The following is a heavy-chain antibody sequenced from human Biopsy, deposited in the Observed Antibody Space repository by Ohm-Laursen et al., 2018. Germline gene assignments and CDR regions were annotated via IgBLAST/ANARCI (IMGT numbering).Heavy chain of an antibody. CDR1: GGTFSNYG. J-gene: IGHJ1*01. Sequence: SVKVSCKAPGGTFSNYGVNWVRQAPGQGLEWLGGNIPILGTGSYAQRFQDRVTVAADTSTSTATMELRSLRSDDTAVYYCATKLTGYFHHWGQGTLVIVSS. CDR2: NIPILGTG. V-gene: IGHV1-69*06. CDR3: ATKLTGYFHH. D-gene: IGHD3-9*01.